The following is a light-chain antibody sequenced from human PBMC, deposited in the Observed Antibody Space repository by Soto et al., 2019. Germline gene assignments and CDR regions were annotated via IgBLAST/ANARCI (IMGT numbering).Light chain of an antibody. CDR3: SSYTSSSTPLYV. CDR1: SSDVGSYNL. CDR2: EVS. V-gene: IGLV2-14*02. Sequence: QSVLTQPASVSGSPGQSITISCTGTSSDVGSYNLVSWYQQLPGNVPKLIIYEVSKRPSGVSNRFSGSKSGNTASLTISGLQAEDEADYYCSSYTSSSTPLYVFGTGTKVTVL. J-gene: IGLJ1*01.